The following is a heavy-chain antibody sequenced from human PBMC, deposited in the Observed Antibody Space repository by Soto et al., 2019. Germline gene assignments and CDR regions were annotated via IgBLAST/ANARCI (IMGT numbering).Heavy chain of an antibody. CDR1: GFTFSSYN. CDR2: ISSSSSCI. J-gene: IGHJ4*02. V-gene: IGHV3-21*01. Sequence: GGSLRLSCAASGFTFSSYNMNWVRQAPGKGLEWVSSISSSSSCIYYADSVKGRFTISRDNAKNSLYLQMSSLRAEDTAVYYCARVHYYDSSAYYLWGQGTLVTVSS. CDR3: ARVHYYDSSAYYL. D-gene: IGHD3-22*01.